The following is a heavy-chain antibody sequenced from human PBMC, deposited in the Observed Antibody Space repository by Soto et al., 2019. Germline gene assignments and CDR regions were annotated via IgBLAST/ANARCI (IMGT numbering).Heavy chain of an antibody. Sequence: GGSLRLSCAASGFPFFNYYMGWIRQAPGKGLEWVSYISSRSETIYYADSGRGRFTISRDNAYNAMYLQMNGLGAEDTAVYYCGRGRKRVPAGFVAAGWGQGTLVTVSS. CDR3: GRGRKRVPAGFVAAG. V-gene: IGHV3-11*01. CDR2: ISSRSETI. D-gene: IGHD2-2*01. J-gene: IGHJ4*02. CDR1: GFPFFNYY.